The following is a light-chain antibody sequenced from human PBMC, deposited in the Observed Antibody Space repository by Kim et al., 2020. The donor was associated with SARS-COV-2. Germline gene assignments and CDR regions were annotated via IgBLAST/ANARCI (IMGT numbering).Light chain of an antibody. J-gene: IGKJ1*01. Sequence: SPGESATPPCRASRSVSSNYLAWYQQKPGQAPRLLIYGASSRATGIPDRFSGSGSGTDFTLTITRLEPEDFAVYYCQQYSSSPATFGQGTKVDIK. CDR1: RSVSSNY. CDR3: QQYSSSPAT. V-gene: IGKV3-20*01. CDR2: GAS.